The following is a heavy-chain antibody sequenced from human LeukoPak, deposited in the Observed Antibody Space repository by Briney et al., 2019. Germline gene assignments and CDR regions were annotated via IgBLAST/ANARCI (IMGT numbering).Heavy chain of an antibody. V-gene: IGHV1-2*02. D-gene: IGHD2-15*01. Sequence: ASVKVSCKASGYTFTGYYMHWVRQAPGQGLEWMGWINPNSGGTNYAQKFQGRVTMTRDTSISTAYMELSRLRSDDTAVYYCARVQVVVAATPNMDAFDIWGQGTMVTVSS. CDR3: ARVQVVVAATPNMDAFDI. CDR2: INPNSGGT. CDR1: GYTFTGYY. J-gene: IGHJ3*02.